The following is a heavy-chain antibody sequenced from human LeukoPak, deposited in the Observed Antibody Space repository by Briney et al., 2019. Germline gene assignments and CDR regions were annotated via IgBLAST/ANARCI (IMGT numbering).Heavy chain of an antibody. CDR1: GGTFSSYS. J-gene: IGHJ4*02. CDR2: VIPIFGTA. CDR3: ARVTRGSSSALDYFDY. V-gene: IGHV1-69*05. D-gene: IGHD6-6*01. Sequence: SVKVPSKASGGTFSSYSISWVRQAPGQGLEWMGGVIPIFGTANYAQKFQGRVTITKDESTSTAYMELSSLRSEDTAVYYCARVTRGSSSALDYFDYWGQGTLVTVSS.